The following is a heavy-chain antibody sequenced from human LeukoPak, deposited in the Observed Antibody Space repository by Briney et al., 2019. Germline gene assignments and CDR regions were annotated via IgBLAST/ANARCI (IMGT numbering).Heavy chain of an antibody. CDR3: ARGVEMATITPIGGSA. J-gene: IGHJ5*02. CDR2: ISSSSSTI. D-gene: IGHD5-24*01. Sequence: PGGSLRLSCAASGFTFSSYSMNWVRQAPGKGLEWVSYISSSSSTIYYADSVKGRFTISRDNAKNSLYLQMNSLRDEDTAVYYCARGVEMATITPIGGSAWGQGTLVTVSS. V-gene: IGHV3-48*02. CDR1: GFTFSSYS.